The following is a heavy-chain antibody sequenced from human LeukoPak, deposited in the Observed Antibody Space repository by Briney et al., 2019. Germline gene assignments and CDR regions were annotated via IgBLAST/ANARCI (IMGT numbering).Heavy chain of an antibody. D-gene: IGHD2-15*01. V-gene: IGHV4-4*02. Sequence: SETLSLTCAVSGGSISSSNWWSWVRQPPGKGLEWIGEINHSGSTNYNPSLKSRVTISVDTSKNQFSLKLSSVTAADTAVYYCARGDSAFDIWGQGTMVTVSS. CDR1: GGSISSSNW. CDR3: ARGDSAFDI. J-gene: IGHJ3*02. CDR2: INHSGST.